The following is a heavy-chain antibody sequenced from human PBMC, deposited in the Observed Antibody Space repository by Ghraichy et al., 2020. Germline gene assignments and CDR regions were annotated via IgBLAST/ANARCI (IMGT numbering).Heavy chain of an antibody. D-gene: IGHD3-3*01. CDR3: ARSILDPNYDFWSGTNSPSHYYYYGMDV. CDR1: GGTFSSYA. J-gene: IGHJ6*02. Sequence: SVKVSCKASGGTFSSYAISWVRQAPGQGLEWMGGIIPIFGTANYAQKFQGRVTITADESTSTAYMELSSLRSEDTAMYYCARSILDPNYDFWSGTNSPSHYYYYGMDVWGQGTTVTVSS. V-gene: IGHV1-69*13. CDR2: IIPIFGTA.